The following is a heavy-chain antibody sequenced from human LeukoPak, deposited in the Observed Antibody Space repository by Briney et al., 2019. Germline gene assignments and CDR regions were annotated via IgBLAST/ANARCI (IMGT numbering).Heavy chain of an antibody. V-gene: IGHV1-18*01. CDR2: ISAYNGNT. Sequence: GASVKVSCKASGYTFTSYGISWVRQAPGQGLEWMGWISAYNGNTNYAQKLQGRVTMTTDTSTSTAYMELRSLRSDDTAVYYCARDPLSGVVVSNFDYWGQGTLVTVSS. CDR3: ARDPLSGVVVSNFDY. J-gene: IGHJ4*02. CDR1: GYTFTSYG. D-gene: IGHD3-22*01.